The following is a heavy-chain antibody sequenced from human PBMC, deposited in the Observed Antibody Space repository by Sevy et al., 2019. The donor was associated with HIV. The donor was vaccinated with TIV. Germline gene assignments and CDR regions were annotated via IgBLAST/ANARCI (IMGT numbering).Heavy chain of an antibody. D-gene: IGHD3-9*01. V-gene: IGHV3-15*01. Sequence: GGSLRLSCAASGFTFSNAWMSWVRQAPGKGLEWVGRIKSKIDGATRDLAAPVKGRITISRDDSRNMLYLQMNSLKTEDTGVYYCATGLGKSDFDYWGQGTLVTVSS. J-gene: IGHJ4*02. CDR1: GFTFSNAW. CDR3: ATGLGKSDFDY. CDR2: IKSKIDGATR.